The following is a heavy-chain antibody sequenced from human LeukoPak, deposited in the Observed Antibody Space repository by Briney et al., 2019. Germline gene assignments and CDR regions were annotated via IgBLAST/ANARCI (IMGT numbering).Heavy chain of an antibody. Sequence: GGSLRLSCAASGFTFSSYAMSWVRQAPGKGREWVSAISGSGGSTYYADSVKGRFTISRDNSKNTLYLQMNSLRAEDTAVYYCAPRGSPVEKIDYWGQGTLVTVSS. CDR3: APRGSPVEKIDY. D-gene: IGHD1-1*01. CDR1: GFTFSSYA. CDR2: ISGSGGST. V-gene: IGHV3-23*01. J-gene: IGHJ4*02.